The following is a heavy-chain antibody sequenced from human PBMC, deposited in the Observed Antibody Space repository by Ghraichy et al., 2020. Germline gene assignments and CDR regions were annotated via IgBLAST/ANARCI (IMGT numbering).Heavy chain of an antibody. D-gene: IGHD3-10*01. CDR2: ISYDGSNK. CDR3: AKAIYSSGSYPYYYYYGMDV. J-gene: IGHJ6*02. CDR1: GFTFSSYG. Sequence: LSLTCAASGFTFSSYGMHWVRQAPGKGLEWVAVISYDGSNKYYADSVKGRFTISRDNSKNTLYLQMNSLRAEDTAVYYCAKAIYSSGSYPYYYYYGMDVWGQGTTVTVSS. V-gene: IGHV3-30*18.